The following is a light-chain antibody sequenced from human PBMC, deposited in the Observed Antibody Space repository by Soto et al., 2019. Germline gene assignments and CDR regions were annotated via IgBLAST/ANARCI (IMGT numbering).Light chain of an antibody. CDR1: QGIRNY. V-gene: IGKV1-27*01. Sequence: DIQMTQSPSSLSASVGDRFTITCRASQGIRNYLAWYQQKPGKVPKLLIYAASTLQSGVPSRFSGSGSGTDFTLSISSLQPEDVATYYCQKYKSAPRTFGQGTKVES. CDR3: QKYKSAPRT. CDR2: AAS. J-gene: IGKJ1*01.